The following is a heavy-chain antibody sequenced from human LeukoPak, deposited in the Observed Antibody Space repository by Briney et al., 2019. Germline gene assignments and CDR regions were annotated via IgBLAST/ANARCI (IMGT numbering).Heavy chain of an antibody. Sequence: GESLQISCQGFGYNFANYWIGWVLQMPGKGLEWMGVIYPGGSDTRYSPSFQGQVTISVDNPINTAYLQWSGLKASDTAMYYCARSEAADHFDHWGQGSLVAVSS. D-gene: IGHD2-15*01. V-gene: IGHV5-51*01. J-gene: IGHJ4*02. CDR3: ARSEAADHFDH. CDR1: GYNFANYW. CDR2: IYPGGSDT.